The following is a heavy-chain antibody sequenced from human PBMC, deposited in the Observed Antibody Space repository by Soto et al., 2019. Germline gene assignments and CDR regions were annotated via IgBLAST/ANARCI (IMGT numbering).Heavy chain of an antibody. D-gene: IGHD4-17*01. J-gene: IGHJ4*02. Sequence: QVQLHQWGAGLLKPSETLSLTCAVYGGSFSGYYWSWIRQPPGKGLEWIGEINHSGSTNYNPSLKSRVTISVDTSKNQFSLKLSSVTAADTAVYYCASQRDYGDYGGFDYWGQGTLVTVSS. CDR3: ASQRDYGDYGGFDY. CDR2: INHSGST. CDR1: GGSFSGYY. V-gene: IGHV4-34*01.